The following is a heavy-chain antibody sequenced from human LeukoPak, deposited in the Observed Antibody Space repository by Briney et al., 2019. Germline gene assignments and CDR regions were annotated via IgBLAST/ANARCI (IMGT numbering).Heavy chain of an antibody. CDR2: MKQDGSEK. J-gene: IGHJ4*02. D-gene: IGHD6-19*01. Sequence: ETLSLTCAVYGGSFSGYYWSWIRQPPGKGLECVANMKQDGSEKYYVDSVKGRFTISRDNAKNSLYLQMNSLRAEDTAVYYCARDLLAVAATGIGFDYWGQGTLVTVSS. CDR3: ARDLLAVAATGIGFDY. CDR1: GGSFSGYY. V-gene: IGHV3-7*01.